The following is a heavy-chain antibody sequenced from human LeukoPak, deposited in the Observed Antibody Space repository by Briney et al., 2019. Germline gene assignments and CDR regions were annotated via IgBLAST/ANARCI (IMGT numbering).Heavy chain of an antibody. CDR3: ARGHVHQDLYGSGINSVD. Sequence: SETLSLTCTASGGSINSAAYYWSWLRQPPGKGLEWMGEINHSGSTNYNPSLKSRVTISVDTSKNQFSLKLSSVTAADTAVYYCARGHVHQDLYGSGINSVDWGQGTLVTVSS. D-gene: IGHD3-10*01. CDR2: INHSGST. J-gene: IGHJ4*02. V-gene: IGHV4-34*01. CDR1: GGSINSAAYY.